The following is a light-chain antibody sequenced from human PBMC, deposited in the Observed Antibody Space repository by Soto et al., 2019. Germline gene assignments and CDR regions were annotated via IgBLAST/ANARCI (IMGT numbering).Light chain of an antibody. CDR1: QSVSSSY. Sequence: EIVLTQSPGTLSLSPGERATLSCRASQSVSSSYLAWYQQKPGQAPRLLIYGASSRATGIPDRFSGSGSGTDFTLTISRLEPEDFAVYYCQQYGSSPWTFXQGTKVDIK. CDR2: GAS. V-gene: IGKV3-20*01. CDR3: QQYGSSPWT. J-gene: IGKJ1*01.